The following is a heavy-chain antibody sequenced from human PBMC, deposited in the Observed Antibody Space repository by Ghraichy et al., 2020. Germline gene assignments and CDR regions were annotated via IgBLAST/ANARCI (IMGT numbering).Heavy chain of an antibody. CDR2: ISSSSSYI. V-gene: IGHV3-21*01. CDR3: ARDLRDSSSWYSGY. D-gene: IGHD6-13*01. J-gene: IGHJ4*02. CDR1: GFTFSSYS. Sequence: GGSLGLSCAASGFTFSSYSMNWVRQAPGKGLEWVSSISSSSSYIYYADSVKGRFTISRDNAKNSLYLQMNSLRAEDTAVYYCARDLRDSSSWYSGYWGQGTLVTVSS.